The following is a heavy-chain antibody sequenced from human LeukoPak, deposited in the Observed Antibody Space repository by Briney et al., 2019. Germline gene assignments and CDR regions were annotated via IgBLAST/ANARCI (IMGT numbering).Heavy chain of an antibody. Sequence: SETLSLTCAVYGGSFSGYYWSWIRQPPGKGLGWIGEINHSGSTNYNPSLKSRVTISVDTSKNQFSLKLSSVTAADTAVYYCARCRNRAVYWFDPWGQGTLVTVSS. CDR1: GGSFSGYY. V-gene: IGHV4-34*01. CDR3: ARCRNRAVYWFDP. CDR2: INHSGST. J-gene: IGHJ5*02. D-gene: IGHD1-14*01.